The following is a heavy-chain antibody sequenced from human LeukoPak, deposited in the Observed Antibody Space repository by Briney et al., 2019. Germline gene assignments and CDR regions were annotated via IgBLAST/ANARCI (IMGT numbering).Heavy chain of an antibody. V-gene: IGHV1-2*02. CDR1: GYTFTGYY. J-gene: IGHJ4*02. CDR2: INPNSGGT. D-gene: IGHD1-26*01. Sequence: VASVKVSCKASGYTFTGYYMHWVRQAPGQGLEWMGWINPNSGGTNYAQKFQGRVTMTRDTSISTAYMGLSRLRSDDTAVYYCARAHSGSYLGIDYWGQGTLVTVSS. CDR3: ARAHSGSYLGIDY.